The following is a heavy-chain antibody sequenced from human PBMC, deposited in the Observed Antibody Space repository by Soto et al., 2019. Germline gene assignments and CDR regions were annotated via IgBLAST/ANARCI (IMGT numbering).Heavy chain of an antibody. Sequence: SETLSLTCTVSGGSISSYYWSWIRQPPGKGLEWIGYIYYSGITYYNPSLKSRVTISLDMSKNQFSLKLSSVTAADTAVYYCARGSSIAGLYYGMDVWGQGTTVTVSS. D-gene: IGHD6-6*01. CDR3: ARGSSIAGLYYGMDV. CDR2: IYYSGIT. V-gene: IGHV4-59*12. CDR1: GGSISSYY. J-gene: IGHJ6*02.